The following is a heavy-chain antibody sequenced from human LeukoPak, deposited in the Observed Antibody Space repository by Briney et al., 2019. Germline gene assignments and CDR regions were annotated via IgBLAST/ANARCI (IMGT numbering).Heavy chain of an antibody. D-gene: IGHD3-22*01. V-gene: IGHV4-4*07. CDR2: IYTSGST. J-gene: IGHJ3*02. Sequence: SETLSLTCTVSGGSISSYYWSWIRQPAGRGLEWIGRIYTSGSTNYNPSLKSRVTMSVDTSKNQFSLKLSSVTAADTAVYYCARDFLYYYDSSGYYPDAFDIWGQGTMVTVSS. CDR1: GGSISSYY. CDR3: ARDFLYYYDSSGYYPDAFDI.